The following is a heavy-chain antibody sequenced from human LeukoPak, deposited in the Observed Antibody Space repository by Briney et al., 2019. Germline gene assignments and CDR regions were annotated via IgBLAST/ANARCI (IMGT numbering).Heavy chain of an antibody. V-gene: IGHV1-8*02. CDR3: ARGRGSGHKENWFDP. CDR1: GYSFTDYY. J-gene: IGHJ5*02. D-gene: IGHD6-19*01. Sequence: GASVKVSCKASGYSFTDYYMHWVRQAPGQGLEWMGWMNPNSGNTGYTQKFQGRVTMTRNTSISTAYMELSSLRSEDTAVYYCARGRGSGHKENWFDPWGQGTLVTVSS. CDR2: MNPNSGNT.